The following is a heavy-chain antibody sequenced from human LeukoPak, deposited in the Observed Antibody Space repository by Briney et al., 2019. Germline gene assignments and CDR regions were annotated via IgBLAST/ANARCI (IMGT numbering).Heavy chain of an antibody. CDR2: INPNSGGT. J-gene: IGHJ4*02. CDR3: ARYPREGGNY. D-gene: IGHD1-26*01. V-gene: IGHV1-2*02. CDR1: GYTFTASY. Sequence: ASVKVSFKASGYTFTASYIHWVRQAPGQGLEYMGWINPNSGGTNYAQKFQGRVTMTRDTSISTAYMDLSSLTSDDTAVYYCARYPREGGNYWGQGTLVTVSS.